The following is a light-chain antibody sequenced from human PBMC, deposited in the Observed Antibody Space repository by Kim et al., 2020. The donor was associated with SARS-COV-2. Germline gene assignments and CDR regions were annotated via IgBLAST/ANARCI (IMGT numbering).Light chain of an antibody. CDR1: SGPGSYA. CDR3: QTWGTGIQL. V-gene: IGLV4-69*01. Sequence: ASLKLTCTLSSGPGSYAIAWHQQQAEKGTRYLMKLNSDGSHSKGDGIPDRFSGSSAGAERYLTIASLQSEDEADYYCQTWGTGIQLFGGGTQLTVL. CDR2: LNSDGSH. J-gene: IGLJ3*02.